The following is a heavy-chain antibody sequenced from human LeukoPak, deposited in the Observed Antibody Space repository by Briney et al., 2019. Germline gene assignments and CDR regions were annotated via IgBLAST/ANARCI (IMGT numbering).Heavy chain of an antibody. CDR1: GXXXXTYA. CDR3: ARGLGYYYDTSGYCDY. D-gene: IGHD3-22*01. Sequence: RLSXXXSGXXXXTYAMXWVRQAPGKGLEWVSGISWNSGGIDYADSVKGRFTISRDNIHNSLYLQMNSLRAEDTALYYCARGLGYYYDTSGYCDYWGQGTLVTVSS. V-gene: IGHV3-9*01. CDR2: ISWNSGGI. J-gene: IGHJ4*02.